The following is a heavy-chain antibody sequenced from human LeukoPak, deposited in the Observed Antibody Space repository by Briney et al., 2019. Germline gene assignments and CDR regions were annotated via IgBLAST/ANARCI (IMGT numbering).Heavy chain of an antibody. Sequence: GASVRVSCKASGYTFTSYYMHWVRQAPGQGLEWMGTFNPSGNSTSYAEKFQGRVTLTRDTSTSTVYMELSSLRSEDTAVYYCATSAFDYWGQGTLVTVPS. CDR2: FNPSGNST. CDR1: GYTFTSYY. V-gene: IGHV1-46*01. D-gene: IGHD2-15*01. CDR3: ATSAFDY. J-gene: IGHJ4*02.